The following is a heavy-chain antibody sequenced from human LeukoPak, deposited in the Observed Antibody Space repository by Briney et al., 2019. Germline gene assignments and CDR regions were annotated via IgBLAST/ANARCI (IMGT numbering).Heavy chain of an antibody. CDR3: ARVPSHYYGSGRNTRYYYMDV. CDR2: IFYTGST. CDR1: GCSINTSNYY. J-gene: IGHJ6*03. D-gene: IGHD3-10*01. Sequence: SETLSLTSTVSGCSINTSNYYWGWIRQPPGEGLEWIGNIFYTGSTYYGPSLKSRLTISLDTSRNQFSLKLNSVTAADTAVYYCARVPSHYYGSGRNTRYYYMDVWGKGTTVTVSS. V-gene: IGHV4-39*07.